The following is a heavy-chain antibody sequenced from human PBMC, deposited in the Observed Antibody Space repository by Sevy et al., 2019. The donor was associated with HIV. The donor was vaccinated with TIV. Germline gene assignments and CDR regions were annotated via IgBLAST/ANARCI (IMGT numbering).Heavy chain of an antibody. CDR3: AREDGSRQYFQY. J-gene: IGHJ1*01. CDR2: ISNSGSII. CDR1: GFTFSSYE. V-gene: IGHV3-48*03. D-gene: IGHD6-13*01. Sequence: GGSLRLSCVISGFTFSSYEMNWVRQAPGKGLEWVSHISNSGSIIYYEDSVKGLFTISRDNAKNSLYLQMNSLRAEDTAVYYCAREDGSRQYFQYWGQGTLVTVSS.